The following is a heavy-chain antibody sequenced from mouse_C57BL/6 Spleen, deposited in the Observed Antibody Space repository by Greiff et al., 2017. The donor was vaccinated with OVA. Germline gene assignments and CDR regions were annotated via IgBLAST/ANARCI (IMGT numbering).Heavy chain of an antibody. CDR1: GFSFNPYA. J-gene: IGHJ3*01. D-gene: IGHD2-3*01. V-gene: IGHV10-1*01. Sequence: EVKLLESGGGLVQPKGSLKLSCAASGFSFNPYAMNWVRQAPGKGLEWVARIRSNSNNYATYYADSVKDRFTISRENSESMLYLQMNNLKTEETAMYYGVSDIYDGYSWFAYWGQGTLVTVSA. CDR2: IRSNSNNYAT. CDR3: VSDIYDGYSWFAY.